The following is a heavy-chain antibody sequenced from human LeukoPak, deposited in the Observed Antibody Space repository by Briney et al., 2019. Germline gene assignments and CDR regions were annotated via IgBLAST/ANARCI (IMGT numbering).Heavy chain of an antibody. Sequence: GGSLRLPCAASAFTFSSYAMHWVRQAPGKGLEWVAVISYDGSNKYYADSVKGRFTISRDNSKNTLYLQMNSLRAEDTAVYYCAREGQHIVVVPAAIRWDPWDYGMDVWGQGTTVTVSS. CDR3: AREGQHIVVVPAAIRWDPWDYGMDV. CDR2: ISYDGSNK. CDR1: AFTFSSYA. D-gene: IGHD2-2*02. V-gene: IGHV3-30-3*01. J-gene: IGHJ6*02.